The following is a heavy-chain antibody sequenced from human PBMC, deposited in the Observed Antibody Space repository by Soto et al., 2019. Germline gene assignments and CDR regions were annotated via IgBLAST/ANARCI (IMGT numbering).Heavy chain of an antibody. CDR2: IKSLTDGGAT. CDR1: GFTLSSYH. V-gene: IGHV3-15*01. J-gene: IGHJ5*02. CDR3: TADLPDNWFDP. D-gene: IGHD3-22*01. Sequence: PGGSLRLSCAASGFTLSSYHMDWVRQAPGKGLEWVGRIKSLTDGGATDYAAPVKGRFTITRDDSKDTLYLHMNNLKTEDTAMYFCTADLPDNWFDPWGQGTLVTVSS.